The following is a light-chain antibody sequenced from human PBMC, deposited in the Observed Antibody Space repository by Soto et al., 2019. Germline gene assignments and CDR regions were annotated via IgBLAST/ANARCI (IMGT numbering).Light chain of an antibody. CDR2: AAS. CDR1: QAISND. V-gene: IGKV1-27*01. CDR3: QKYSSVPVT. Sequence: DIPMTQSPSSLSASVGDRVTITCRASQAISNDLAWYQHKPGKVPSLLIYAASTLRSGVPSRFSGSGSGTDFTLTISSLQPEDVATYYCQKYSSVPVTFGPGTKVDL. J-gene: IGKJ3*01.